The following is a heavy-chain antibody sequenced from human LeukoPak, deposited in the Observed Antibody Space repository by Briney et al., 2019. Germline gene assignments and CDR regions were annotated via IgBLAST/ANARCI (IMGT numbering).Heavy chain of an antibody. D-gene: IGHD3-22*01. CDR3: ARPYYYDSGGNY. CDR1: GFTVSSNY. J-gene: IGHJ4*02. Sequence: PGGSLRLSCAASGFTVSSNYMSWVRQAPGKGLEWGSVIYSGGSTYYADSGKGRFSIPRGNSKNTLYLQMTSLRAEDTAVYYCARPYYYDSGGNYWGQGTLVTVSS. CDR2: IYSGGST. V-gene: IGHV3-53*01.